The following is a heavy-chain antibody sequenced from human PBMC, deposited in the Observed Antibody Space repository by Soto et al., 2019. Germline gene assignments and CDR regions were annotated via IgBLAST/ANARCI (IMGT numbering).Heavy chain of an antibody. Sequence: ASVKVSCKASGYTFTSYAMHWVRQAPGQRLEWMGWINAGNGNTKYSQKFQGRVTITRDTSASTAYMELSSLRSEDTAVYYCARRGYCSGGSCYSYYYYYMDVWGKGTTVTVSS. CDR2: INAGNGNT. J-gene: IGHJ6*03. D-gene: IGHD2-15*01. CDR1: GYTFTSYA. CDR3: ARRGYCSGGSCYSYYYYYMDV. V-gene: IGHV1-3*01.